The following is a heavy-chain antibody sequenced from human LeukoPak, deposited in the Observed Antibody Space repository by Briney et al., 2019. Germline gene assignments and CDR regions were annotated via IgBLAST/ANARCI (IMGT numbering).Heavy chain of an antibody. Sequence: SETLSLTCAVYXGSLYGYCWMWLPQPPGKGRVGIMEINHSGSTNYNPSLNSRITISVATSKKQFSLKLSSVTAADTAVYYWARDAYRVIFKYGRDVWGQGTSVTVSS. CDR3: ARDAYRVIFKYGRDV. CDR2: INHSGST. CDR1: XGSLYGYC. D-gene: IGHD3-3*02. J-gene: IGHJ6*02. V-gene: IGHV4-34*01.